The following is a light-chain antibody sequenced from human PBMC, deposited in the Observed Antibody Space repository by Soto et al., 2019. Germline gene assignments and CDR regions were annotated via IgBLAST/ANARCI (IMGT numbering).Light chain of an antibody. V-gene: IGKV3-11*01. CDR2: DVS. Sequence: DIVLTQSPATLSLSPGERATVSCRASQSVSSYLAWYQQKPGQAPRLLMYDVSNRATGIPASVSGSGSGADFTLTITSIALADFAVYYCQHRCSWPWTFGQGAKLEIK. CDR3: QHRCSWPWT. J-gene: IGKJ1*01. CDR1: QSVSSY.